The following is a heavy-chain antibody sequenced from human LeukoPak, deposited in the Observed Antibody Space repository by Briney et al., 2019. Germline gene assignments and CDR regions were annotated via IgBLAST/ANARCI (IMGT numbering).Heavy chain of an antibody. V-gene: IGHV1-2*02. Sequence: ASVKVSCKASGYTFTGYYMHWVRQAPGQGLEWMGWINPNSGGTNYAQKFQGRVTMTRDTSISPAYMELSRLRSDDTAVYYCARGDVDTAMAVDYWGQGTLVTVSS. CDR3: ARGDVDTAMAVDY. CDR2: INPNSGGT. D-gene: IGHD5-18*01. CDR1: GYTFTGYY. J-gene: IGHJ4*02.